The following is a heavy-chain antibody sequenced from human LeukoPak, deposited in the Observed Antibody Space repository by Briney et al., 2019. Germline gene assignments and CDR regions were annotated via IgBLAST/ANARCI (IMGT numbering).Heavy chain of an antibody. Sequence: PGGSLRLSCATSGFTFSSYAMSWVRQAPGKGLEWVSAISGSGGSTYYADSVKGRFTISRDNSKNTLYLQMNSLRAEDTAVYYCAKDLIRYFDFIDYWGQGTLVTVSS. J-gene: IGHJ4*02. CDR1: GFTFSSYA. CDR2: ISGSGGST. V-gene: IGHV3-23*01. D-gene: IGHD3-9*01. CDR3: AKDLIRYFDFIDY.